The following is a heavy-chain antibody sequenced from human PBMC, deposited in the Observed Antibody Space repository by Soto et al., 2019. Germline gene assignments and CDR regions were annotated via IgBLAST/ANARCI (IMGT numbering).Heavy chain of an antibody. Sequence: GGSLRLSCAASGFTFSSYAMSWVRQAPGKGLEWVSAISGSGGSTYYADSVKGRFTISRDNSKNTLYLHMNSLRAEDTAVYYFVKDMPQITLLVQWVFDYWGQGTLVTVSS. CDR1: GFTFSSYA. CDR2: ISGSGGST. D-gene: IGHD3-16*01. V-gene: IGHV3-23*01. CDR3: VKDMPQITLLVQWVFDY. J-gene: IGHJ4*02.